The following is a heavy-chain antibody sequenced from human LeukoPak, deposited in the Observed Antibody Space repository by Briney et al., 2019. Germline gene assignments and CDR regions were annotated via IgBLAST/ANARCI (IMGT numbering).Heavy chain of an antibody. Sequence: SETLSLTCTVSGGSISSSSYYWGWIRQPPGKGLEWIGSIYYSGSTYYNPSLQSRVTISVDTSKNQFSLKLSSVTAADTAVYYCARRIGGSGRLAPYYYYYMDVWGKGTTVTISS. CDR3: ARRIGGSGRLAPYYYYYMDV. J-gene: IGHJ6*03. CDR1: GGSISSSSYY. CDR2: IYYSGST. V-gene: IGHV4-39*01. D-gene: IGHD3-10*01.